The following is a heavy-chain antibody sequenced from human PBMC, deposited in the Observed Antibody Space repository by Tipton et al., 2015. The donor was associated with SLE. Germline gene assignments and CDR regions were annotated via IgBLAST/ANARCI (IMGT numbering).Heavy chain of an antibody. Sequence: LRLSCTVSGGSIVSGDYYWSWIRQPAGKGLEWIGRIYSNGNTNYNPSLKSRISISIDTSKNRFSLNLSSVTVADTAVYYCATGYDFQTGWFQHWGQGPLVTVSS. CDR3: ATGYDFQTGWFQH. D-gene: IGHD5-12*01. J-gene: IGHJ1*01. CDR1: GGSIVSGDYY. V-gene: IGHV4-61*02. CDR2: IYSNGNT.